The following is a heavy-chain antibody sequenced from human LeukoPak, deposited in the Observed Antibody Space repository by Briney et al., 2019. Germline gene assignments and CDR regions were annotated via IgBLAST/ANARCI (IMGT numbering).Heavy chain of an antibody. D-gene: IGHD5-12*01. J-gene: IGHJ4*02. CDR1: GLTFSTYI. V-gene: IGHV3-64*02. Sequence: GGSLRLSCAASGLTFSTYILHWVRQAPGKGLEDVSTISSNGRYTYYAGSVRGRFTISRDNSKNTLYLQMGSLRAEDMAVYYCARGVGNYGYDYFDYWGQGILVTVSS. CDR3: ARGVGNYGYDYFDY. CDR2: ISSNGRYT.